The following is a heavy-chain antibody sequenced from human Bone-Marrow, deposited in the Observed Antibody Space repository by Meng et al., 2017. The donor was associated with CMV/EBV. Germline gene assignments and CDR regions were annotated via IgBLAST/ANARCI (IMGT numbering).Heavy chain of an antibody. CDR1: GDSIGSSGYY. Sequence: SETLSLTCNVSGDSIGSSGYYWAWIRQPPGKGLEWIGNVYYRGNTYYNPSLRSRVTTSLDTSNNQFSLSLSSVTAADTALYYCARERPSTTGGSYGMDVWGQGTTVTVSS. D-gene: IGHD1-1*01. J-gene: IGHJ6*02. CDR2: VYYRGNT. V-gene: IGHV4-39*07. CDR3: ARERPSTTGGSYGMDV.